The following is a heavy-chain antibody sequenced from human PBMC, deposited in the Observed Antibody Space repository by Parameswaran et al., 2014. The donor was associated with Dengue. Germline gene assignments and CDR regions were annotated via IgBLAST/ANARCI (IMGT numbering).Heavy chain of an antibody. CDR1: GFTFSSYD. J-gene: IGHJ2*01. V-gene: IGHV3-13*01. CDR3: AREYISPGHWYFDL. Sequence: QAGGSLRLSCAASGFTFSSYDIHWVRQATGQSLEWVSGTRPDGATSYAGSVKGRFTISRENAQSSLYLQMNNLRAGDTAVYYCAREYISPGHWYFDLWGRGTLVTVSS. D-gene: IGHD1-1*01. CDR2: TRPDGAT.